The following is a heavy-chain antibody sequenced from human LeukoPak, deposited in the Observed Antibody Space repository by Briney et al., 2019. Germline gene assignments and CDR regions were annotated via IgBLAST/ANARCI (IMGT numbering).Heavy chain of an antibody. CDR2: IYHGETT. J-gene: IGHJ4*02. CDR1: GYSISSGHY. Sequence: SETLSLTCTVSGYSISSGHYWGWTRQPPGKGLEWIGSIYHGETTYYNLSLKTRLTISLYTSKNQFSLTRSSVTAADTAVYYCASNWSDFDYWGQGILVTVSS. CDR3: ASNWSDFDY. D-gene: IGHD1-1*01. V-gene: IGHV4-38-2*02.